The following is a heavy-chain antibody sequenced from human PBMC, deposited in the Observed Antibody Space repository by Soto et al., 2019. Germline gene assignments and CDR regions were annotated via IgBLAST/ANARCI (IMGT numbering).Heavy chain of an antibody. J-gene: IGHJ5*01. CDR2: ISDSGTT. CDR3: GRHRRGNCFDS. CDR1: GGSISSYY. V-gene: IGHV4-59*01. Sequence: PSETLSHTCTVSGGSISSYYWSWIRQPPGKGLEWIGYISDSGTTNYNPSLKSRVTISVDMPKNQFSLKVTSVIAADTARYFFGRHRRGNCFDSSGQVTPLT.